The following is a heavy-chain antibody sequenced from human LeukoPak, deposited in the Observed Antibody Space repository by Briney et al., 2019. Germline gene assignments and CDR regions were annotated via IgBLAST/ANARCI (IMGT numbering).Heavy chain of an antibody. CDR3: ARLSYAYYYYYYYMDV. V-gene: IGHV1-2*02. CDR1: GYTFTGYY. CDR2: INPNSGGT. J-gene: IGHJ6*03. Sequence: ASVKVSCKASGYTFTGYYMHWVRQAPGQGLEWMGWINPNSGGTNYAQKFQGRVTMTRDTSISTAYMELRSLRSDDTAVYYCARLSYAYYYYYYYMDVWGKGTTVTISS. D-gene: IGHD1-26*01.